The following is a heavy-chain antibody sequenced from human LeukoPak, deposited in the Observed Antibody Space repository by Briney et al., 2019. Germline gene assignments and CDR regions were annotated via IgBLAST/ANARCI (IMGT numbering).Heavy chain of an antibody. V-gene: IGHV3-21*01. J-gene: IGHJ3*02. CDR3: ARDWRVGASVDAFDI. D-gene: IGHD1-26*01. CDR2: ISSSSSYI. CDR1: GFTFSSYS. Sequence: GGSLRLSCAASGFTFSSYSMNWVRQAPGKGLEWVSSISSSSSYIYYADSVKGRFTTSRDNAKNSLYLQMNSLRAEDTAVYYCARDWRVGASVDAFDIWGQGTMVTVSS.